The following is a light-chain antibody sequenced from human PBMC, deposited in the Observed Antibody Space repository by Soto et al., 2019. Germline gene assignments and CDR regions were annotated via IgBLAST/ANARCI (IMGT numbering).Light chain of an antibody. V-gene: IGLV2-14*01. CDR1: SSDIGGYDY. CDR3: TSYASGSSHVV. J-gene: IGLJ2*01. Sequence: QSVLTQPASVSGSPGQSITLSCTGTSSDIGGYDYVSWYQRHPGKAPKLTIYDVNNRPSGVSNRFSGSKSGNTASLTISGLQAEDEADYYCTSYASGSSHVVFGGGTQLTVL. CDR2: DVN.